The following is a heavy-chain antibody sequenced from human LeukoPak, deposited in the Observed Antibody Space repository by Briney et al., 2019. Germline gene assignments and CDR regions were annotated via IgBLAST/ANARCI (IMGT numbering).Heavy chain of an antibody. V-gene: IGHV3-74*01. CDR1: GFIFSNFW. D-gene: IGHD3-10*01. J-gene: IGHJ4*02. CDR2: INSDGRTT. Sequence: GGSLRLSCAASGFIFSNFWMHWVRQVPGKGLVWVSHINSDGRTTDYADSVRGRFTISRDNAKNTLYLQMNRLTVEDTAVYYCGRGMRDSYGLDYWGQGSLVTVSS. CDR3: GRGMRDSYGLDY.